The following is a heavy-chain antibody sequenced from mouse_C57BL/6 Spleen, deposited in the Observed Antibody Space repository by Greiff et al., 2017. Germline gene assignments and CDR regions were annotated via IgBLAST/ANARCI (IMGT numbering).Heavy chain of an antibody. V-gene: IGHV1-22*01. CDR1: GYTFTDYN. CDR2: INPNNGGT. Sequence: EVQRVESGPELVKPGASVKMSCKASGYTFTDYNMHWVKQSHGKSLEWIGYINPNNGGTSYNQKFKGKATLTVNKSSSTAYMELRSLTSEDSAVYYCARTGYDYLYFDYWGQGTTLTVSS. CDR3: ARTGYDYLYFDY. D-gene: IGHD2-4*01. J-gene: IGHJ2*01.